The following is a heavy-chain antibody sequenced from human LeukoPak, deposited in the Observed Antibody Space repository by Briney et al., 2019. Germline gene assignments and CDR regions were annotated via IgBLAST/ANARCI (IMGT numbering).Heavy chain of an antibody. Sequence: PSETLSLTCTVSGGSISSYYWSWIRQPPGKGLEWIGYIYYSGSTNYNPSLKSRVTISVDTSKNQFSLKLSSVTAADTAVYYCARDYGDYGATDAFDIWGQGTMVTVSS. CDR2: IYYSGST. J-gene: IGHJ3*02. V-gene: IGHV4-59*01. CDR1: GGSISSYY. CDR3: ARDYGDYGATDAFDI. D-gene: IGHD4-17*01.